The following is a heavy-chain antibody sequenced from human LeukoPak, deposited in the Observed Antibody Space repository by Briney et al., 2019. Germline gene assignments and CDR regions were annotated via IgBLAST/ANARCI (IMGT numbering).Heavy chain of an antibody. V-gene: IGHV3-21*01. Sequence: GGSLRLSCAASGFTFSSYSMNWVRQAPGKGLEWVSSISSSSSYIYYADSVKGRFTISRDNAKNSLYLQMNSLRAEDTAVYYCARRVWSTPNWFDPWGQGTLVTVSS. CDR2: ISSSSSYI. J-gene: IGHJ5*02. D-gene: IGHD2-8*02. CDR1: GFTFSSYS. CDR3: ARRVWSTPNWFDP.